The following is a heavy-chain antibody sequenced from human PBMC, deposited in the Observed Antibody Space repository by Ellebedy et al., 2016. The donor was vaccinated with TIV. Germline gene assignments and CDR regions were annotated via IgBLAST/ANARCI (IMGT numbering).Heavy chain of an antibody. J-gene: IGHJ6*02. D-gene: IGHD2-15*01. V-gene: IGHV1-46*01. Sequence: AASVKVSCKASGYTFTSYYMHWVRQASGQGLEWMGIINPSGGNTSYAQKFQGSVTMTRDTSTSTVYMELSSLRYEDTAVSYCAGGRGGMDIWGQGTTITVSS. CDR2: INPSGGNT. CDR1: GYTFTSYY. CDR3: AGGRGGMDI.